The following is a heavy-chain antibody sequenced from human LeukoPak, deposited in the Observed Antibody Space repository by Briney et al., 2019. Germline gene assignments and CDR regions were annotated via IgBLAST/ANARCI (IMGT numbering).Heavy chain of an antibody. D-gene: IGHD3-22*01. J-gene: IGHJ3*02. CDR3: ARVLRYDNSGHDSFDI. Sequence: GGSLRLSCTASGFTLSTSWMSWVRQAPGRGLEWVASIKQDGRQKYYVDSVKGRFTISRDNAKNSLYLQMNSLRAEDTAVYYCARVLRYDNSGHDSFDIWGQGTMVTVSS. V-gene: IGHV3-7*01. CDR1: GFTLSTSW. CDR2: IKQDGRQK.